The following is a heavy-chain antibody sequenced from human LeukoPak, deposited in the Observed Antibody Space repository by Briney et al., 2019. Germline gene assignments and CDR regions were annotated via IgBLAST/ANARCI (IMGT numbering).Heavy chain of an antibody. CDR2: ISYDGSNK. Sequence: PGGSLRLSCAASGFTFSSYAMHWVRQAPGKGLEWVAVISYDGSNKYYADSVKGRFTISRDNSKNTLYLQMNSLRAEDTAVYYCARVPIAAADPDAYYYYGMDVWGQGTTVTVSS. D-gene: IGHD6-13*01. J-gene: IGHJ6*02. CDR1: GFTFSSYA. CDR3: ARVPIAAADPDAYYYYGMDV. V-gene: IGHV3-30-3*01.